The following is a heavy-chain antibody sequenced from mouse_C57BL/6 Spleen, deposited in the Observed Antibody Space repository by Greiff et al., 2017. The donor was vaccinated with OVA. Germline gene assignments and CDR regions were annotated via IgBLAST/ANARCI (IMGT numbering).Heavy chain of an antibody. V-gene: IGHV1-82*01. CDR3: ARKGGLVLFDY. CDR2: IYPGDGDT. CDR1: GYAFSSSW. Sequence: QVQLQQSGPELVKPGASVKISCKASGYAFSSSWMNWVKQRPGKGLEWIGRIYPGDGDTNYNGKFKGKATLTADKSSSTAYMQLSSLTSEDSAVYFWARKGGLVLFDYWGQGTTLTVSS. J-gene: IGHJ2*01.